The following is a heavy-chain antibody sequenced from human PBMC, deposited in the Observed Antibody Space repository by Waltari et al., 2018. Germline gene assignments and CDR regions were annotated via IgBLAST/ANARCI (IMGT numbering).Heavy chain of an antibody. CDR2: IIPISGTA. V-gene: IGHV1-69*01. J-gene: IGHJ5*02. CDR1: GGAFSTYA. CDR3: ATFGGNSNWFDP. Sequence: QVQLVQSGAEVKNPGSTLKVSCKTSGGAFSTYAISWVRQAPGQGLEWMGIIPISGTADYSPKFQGRSTITADESTSTAYMELSGLKSDDTAVYYCATFGGNSNWFDPWGQGTLVTVSS. D-gene: IGHD1-7*01.